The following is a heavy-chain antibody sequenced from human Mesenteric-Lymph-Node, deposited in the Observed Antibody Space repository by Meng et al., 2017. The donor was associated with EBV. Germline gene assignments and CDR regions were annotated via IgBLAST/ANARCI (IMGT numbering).Heavy chain of an antibody. CDR2: ISPYNSNT. CDR1: GYTFTNYG. D-gene: IGHD2-2*01. J-gene: IGHJ4*02. V-gene: IGHV1-18*01. CDR3: ARENCSSTSCYGYFDY. Sequence: QVQLGQSGAEVKKPGASVKVTGKASGYTFTNYGINGVRQAPGQGIEWMGGISPYNSNTYSAQKFQGRVTMTTDTSTNTAYIELRSLRSDDTAVYYCARENCSSTSCYGYFDYWGQGTLVTVSS.